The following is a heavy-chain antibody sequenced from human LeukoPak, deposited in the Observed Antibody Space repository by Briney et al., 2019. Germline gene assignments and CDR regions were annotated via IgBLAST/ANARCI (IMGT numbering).Heavy chain of an antibody. CDR3: AHRYYDFWSGYVNWFDP. J-gene: IGHJ5*02. D-gene: IGHD3-3*01. CDR2: IYWNDDK. CDR1: GFSLSTSGVG. V-gene: IGHV2-5*01. Sequence: ESGPTLVNPTQTLTLTCTFSGFSLSTSGVGVGWIRQPPGKALEWLALIYWNDDKRYSPSLKSRLTITKDTSKNQVVLTMTNMDPVGTATYYCAHRYYDFWSGYVNWFDPWGQGTLVTVSS.